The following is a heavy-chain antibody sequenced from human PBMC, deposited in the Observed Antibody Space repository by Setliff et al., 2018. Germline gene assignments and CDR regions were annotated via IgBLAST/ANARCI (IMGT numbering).Heavy chain of an antibody. J-gene: IGHJ6*02. CDR2: INKDGSTT. CDR1: GFTFSNYW. CDR3: ARGYYYGLDV. V-gene: IGHV3-74*03. Sequence: GGSLRLSCADSGFTFSNYWMHWVRQAPGKGLVWVSRINKDGSTTAYADSVKGRFTISRDNAKNTVYLQMNSLRAEDTAVYYCARGYYYGLDVWAQGTTVTVSS.